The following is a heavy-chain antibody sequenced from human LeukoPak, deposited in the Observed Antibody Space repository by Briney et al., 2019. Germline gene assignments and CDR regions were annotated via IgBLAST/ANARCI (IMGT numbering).Heavy chain of an antibody. CDR2: INHSGST. D-gene: IGHD6-13*01. CDR1: GGPFSGYY. J-gene: IGHJ4*02. Sequence: SETLSLTCAVYGGPFSGYYWSWIRQPPGKGLEWIGEINHSGSTNYNPSLKSRVTISVDTSKNQFSLKLSSVTAADTAVYYCARGGKQQLSAYFDYWGQGTLVTVSS. CDR3: ARGGKQQLSAYFDY. V-gene: IGHV4-34*01.